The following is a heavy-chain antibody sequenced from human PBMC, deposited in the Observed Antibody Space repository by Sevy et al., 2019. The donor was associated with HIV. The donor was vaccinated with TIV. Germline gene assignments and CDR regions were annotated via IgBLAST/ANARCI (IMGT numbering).Heavy chain of an antibody. V-gene: IGHV1-24*01. CDR1: GYTPTELS. D-gene: IGHD3-22*01. J-gene: IGHJ4*02. CDR3: ATTKDYYDSSGSPFDY. CDR2: FDPEDGET. Sequence: ASVKVSCKVSGYTPTELSMHWVRQAPGKGLEWMGSFDPEDGETIYAQKFQGRVTMTEDTFKDTAYMELSSLRSEDAAVYYCATTKDYYDSSGSPFDYWGQGTLVTVSS.